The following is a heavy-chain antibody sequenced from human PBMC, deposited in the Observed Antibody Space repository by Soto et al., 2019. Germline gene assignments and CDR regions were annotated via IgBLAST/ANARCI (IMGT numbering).Heavy chain of an antibody. J-gene: IGHJ6*02. V-gene: IGHV4-34*01. CDR1: GGSFSGYY. CDR3: ARGRHTGYCSGGSCYGDYYYGMDV. Sequence: PSETLSLTCAVYGGSFSGYYWSWIRQPPGKGLEWIGEINHSGSTNYNPSLKSRVTISVDTSKNQFSLELSSVTAADTAVYYCARGRHTGYCSGGSCYGDYYYGMDVWGQGTTVTVSS. CDR2: INHSGST. D-gene: IGHD2-15*01.